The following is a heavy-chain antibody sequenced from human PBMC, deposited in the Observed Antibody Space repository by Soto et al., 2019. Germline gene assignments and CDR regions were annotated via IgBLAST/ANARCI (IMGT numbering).Heavy chain of an antibody. CDR2: IKSDGSST. Sequence: EVQLVESGGGLVQPGGSLRLSCEASGFTFNDYWMHWVRQVPGKGLVWVSRIKSDGSSTSYADSVKGRFTISRDNAKNTLYLQRNSLSDDDSAGYYCARGGPYNYSPRGSRLADFWGQGTLVTVSS. CDR1: GFTFNDYW. V-gene: IGHV3-74*01. CDR3: ARGGPYNYSPRGSRLADF. J-gene: IGHJ4*02. D-gene: IGHD3-22*01.